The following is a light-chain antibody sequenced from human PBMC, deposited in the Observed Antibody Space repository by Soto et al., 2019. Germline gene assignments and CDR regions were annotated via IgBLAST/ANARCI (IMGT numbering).Light chain of an antibody. CDR1: QSVSSY. CDR3: QQRGNWPRT. J-gene: IGKJ2*01. V-gene: IGKV3-11*01. Sequence: EIVLTQSPATLSLSPGERATLSCRASQSVSSYLAWYHQKPGQAPRLLIYDASNRATGIPARFSGSGSGTDFTLTISSLEPEDFAVYYCQQRGNWPRTFGQGTKLEIK. CDR2: DAS.